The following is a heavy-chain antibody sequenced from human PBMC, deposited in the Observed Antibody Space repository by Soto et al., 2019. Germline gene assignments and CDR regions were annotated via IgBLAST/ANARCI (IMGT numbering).Heavy chain of an antibody. CDR2: ISSTTNYI. CDR3: ARESEDLTSNFDY. Sequence: GGSLRLSCAASGFTFTRYSMNWVRQAPGKGLEWVSSISSTTNYIYYGNSMKGRFTISRDNAKNSLYLEMNSLRAEDTAVYYCARESEDLTSNFDYWGQGTLVTVSS. V-gene: IGHV3-21*06. CDR1: GFTFTRYS. J-gene: IGHJ4*02.